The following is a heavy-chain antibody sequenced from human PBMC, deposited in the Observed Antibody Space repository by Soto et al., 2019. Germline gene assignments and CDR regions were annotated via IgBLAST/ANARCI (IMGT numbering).Heavy chain of an antibody. CDR3: ASRPTTPFDY. J-gene: IGHJ4*02. Sequence: QVQLQESGPGLVKPSGTLSLTCAVSGGSISSSNWWSWVRQPPGKGLEWIGEIYHSGSTNYNPSLKSRVTTSVDKSKNQFSLMLRSVTAADTAVYYCASRPTTPFDYWGQGTLVTVSS. V-gene: IGHV4-4*02. CDR2: IYHSGST. D-gene: IGHD2-2*01. CDR1: GGSISSSNW.